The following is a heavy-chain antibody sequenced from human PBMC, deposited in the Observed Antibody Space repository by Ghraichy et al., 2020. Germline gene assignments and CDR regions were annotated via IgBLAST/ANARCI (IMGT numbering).Heavy chain of an antibody. D-gene: IGHD2-2*01. CDR3: ARAKYLVNPLYYYYYGMDV. CDR1: GGTFSSYA. Sequence: SVKVSCKASGGTFSSYAISWVRQAPGQGLEWMGGIIPIFGTANYAQKFQGRVTITADESTSTAYMELSSLRSEDTAVYYCARAKYLVNPLYYYYYGMDVWGQGTTVTVSS. CDR2: IIPIFGTA. J-gene: IGHJ6*02. V-gene: IGHV1-69*13.